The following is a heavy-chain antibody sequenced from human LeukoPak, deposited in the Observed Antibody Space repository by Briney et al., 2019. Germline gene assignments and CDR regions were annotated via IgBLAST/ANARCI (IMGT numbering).Heavy chain of an antibody. D-gene: IGHD6-19*01. Sequence: GGSLRLSCAASGFSFSNYWMTWVRQAPGKRLEWVANIKQDGSEIKYVDSVKGRFTISRDNAKNSLYLQMNSLRVEDTGVYYCARGSGWYLPWGQGTLVTVSS. CDR3: ARGSGWYLP. J-gene: IGHJ5*02. CDR1: GFSFSNYW. CDR2: IKQDGSEI. V-gene: IGHV3-7*01.